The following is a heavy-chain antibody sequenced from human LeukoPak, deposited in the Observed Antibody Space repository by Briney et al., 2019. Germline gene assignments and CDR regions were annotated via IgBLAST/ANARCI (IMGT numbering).Heavy chain of an antibody. CDR2: ISSSGSTI. CDR3: ARAPDSYSGSYYLGY. V-gene: IGHV3-11*01. J-gene: IGHJ4*02. Sequence: GGSLRLSCAASGFTFSDYYMSWIRQAPGKGLEWVSYISSSGSTIYYADSVKGRFTISRDNAKNSLYLQMNSLRAEDTAVYYCARAPDSYSGSYYLGYWGQGTLVTASS. D-gene: IGHD1-26*01. CDR1: GFTFSDYY.